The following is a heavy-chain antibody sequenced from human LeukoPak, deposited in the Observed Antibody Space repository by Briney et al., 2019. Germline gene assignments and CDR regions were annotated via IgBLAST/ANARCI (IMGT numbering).Heavy chain of an antibody. J-gene: IGHJ1*01. D-gene: IGHD6-13*01. CDR1: GFTFSSYS. V-gene: IGHV3-30*02. Sequence: GGSLRLSCAASGFTFSSYSMNWVRQAPGKGLEWVAFIRYDGSNKYYADSVKGRFTISRDNSKNTLYLQMNSLRAEDTAVYYCAKEYSSSWYGSGYFQHWGQGTLVTVSS. CDR2: IRYDGSNK. CDR3: AKEYSSSWYGSGYFQH.